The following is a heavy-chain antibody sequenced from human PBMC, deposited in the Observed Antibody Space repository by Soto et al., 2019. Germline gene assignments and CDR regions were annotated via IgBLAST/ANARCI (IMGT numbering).Heavy chain of an antibody. J-gene: IGHJ4*02. Sequence: GGSLRLSCAASGFTFSSYEMNWVRQAPGKGLEWVSYISSSGSTIYYADSVKGRFTISRDNAKNSLYLQMNSLRAEDTAVYYCARVGGFRYSGSYPDPFDYWGQGTLVTV. CDR2: ISSSGSTI. CDR1: GFTFSSYE. CDR3: ARVGGFRYSGSYPDPFDY. V-gene: IGHV3-48*03. D-gene: IGHD1-26*01.